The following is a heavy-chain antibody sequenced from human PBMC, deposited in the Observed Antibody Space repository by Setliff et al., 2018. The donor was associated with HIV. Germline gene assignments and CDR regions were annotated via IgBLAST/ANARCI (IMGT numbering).Heavy chain of an antibody. CDR2: IYYSGST. D-gene: IGHD3-16*01. CDR1: GLSMSTTSYY. J-gene: IGHJ4*02. CDR3: ARERSLITNRRYFDP. Sequence: SETLSLTCTVSGLSMSTTSYYWGWIRQTPGKGLEWIGSIYYSGSTYYNSSLTSRVTISVDTSKNQFSLKVSSVTAADTAVYYCARERSLITNRRYFDPWGQGTLVTVSS. V-gene: IGHV4-39*07.